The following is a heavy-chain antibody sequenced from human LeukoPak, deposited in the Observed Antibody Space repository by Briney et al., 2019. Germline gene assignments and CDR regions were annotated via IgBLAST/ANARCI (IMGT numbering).Heavy chain of an antibody. Sequence: PGGSLRLSCAASGFTFSIYNIHWVRQAPGKRLEWVADLSYDGRNEFYADSVKGRFTISRDSPKKTVYLQMNRLRTEDTAVYYCAREETSCWYGYWGQGTLVTVSS. CDR3: AREETSCWYGY. D-gene: IGHD6-19*01. J-gene: IGHJ4*02. V-gene: IGHV3-30*03. CDR2: LSYDGRNE. CDR1: GFTFSIYN.